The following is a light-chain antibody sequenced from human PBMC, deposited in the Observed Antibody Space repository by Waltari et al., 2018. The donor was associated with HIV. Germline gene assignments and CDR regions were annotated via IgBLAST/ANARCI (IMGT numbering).Light chain of an antibody. CDR2: RNT. J-gene: IGLJ1*01. V-gene: IGLV1-40*01. Sequence: QCVLPLPLPVSGAPGPRVPISRPWRSPHFASGSTVSWYRQLPGTAPKLLIYRNTNRPSGLPDRGAGTKSSSSASLAITGLQANDVAHYYCQSYDSHLGGYVFGTGTKVTIL. CDR1: SPHFASGST. CDR3: QSYDSHLGGYV.